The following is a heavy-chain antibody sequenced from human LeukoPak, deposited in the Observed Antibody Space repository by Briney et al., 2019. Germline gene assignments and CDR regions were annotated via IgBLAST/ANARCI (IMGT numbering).Heavy chain of an antibody. CDR2: ISGNNGNT. J-gene: IGHJ4*02. CDR1: GYTFSTYG. Sequence: ASVKVSCKASGYTFSTYGITWVRQAPGQGLEWMGWISGNNGNTNYAQNLRGRVTMTTDTSTSTAYMELSSLRSEDTAVYYCAATYYYDSSGYLTLFYWGQGTLVTVSS. CDR3: AATYYYDSSGYLTLFY. D-gene: IGHD3-22*01. V-gene: IGHV1-18*04.